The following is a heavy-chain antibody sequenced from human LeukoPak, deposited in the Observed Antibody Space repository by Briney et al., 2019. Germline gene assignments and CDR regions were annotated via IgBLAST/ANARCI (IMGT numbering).Heavy chain of an antibody. Sequence: GESLKISCAASGFTFSNAWMSWVRQAPGRGLEWVGRIKSKTDGGTTDYAAPVKGRFTISRDDSKNTLYLQMNSLKTEDTAVYYCTTGPPGQLLNWGQGTLVTVSS. CDR3: TTGPPGQLLN. CDR1: GFTFSNAW. CDR2: IKSKTDGGTT. J-gene: IGHJ4*02. D-gene: IGHD2-2*01. V-gene: IGHV3-15*01.